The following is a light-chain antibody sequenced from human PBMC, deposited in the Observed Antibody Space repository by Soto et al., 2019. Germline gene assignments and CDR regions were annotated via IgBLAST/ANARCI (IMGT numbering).Light chain of an antibody. CDR2: AAY. V-gene: IGKV1-39*01. J-gene: IGKJ2*03. Sequence: DIQMTQSPSSLSASVGDRVTITCRASQNIRNYLNWYQQTPGKAPKLLIYAAYSLQSGVPSRFSGSGAGTEFTLTISSLQPEDVTTDYCQQSSSTPYSFGQGTKLEIK. CDR3: QQSSSTPYS. CDR1: QNIRNY.